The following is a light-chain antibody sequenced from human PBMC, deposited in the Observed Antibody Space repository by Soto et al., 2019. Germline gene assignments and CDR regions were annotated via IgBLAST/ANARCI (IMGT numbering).Light chain of an antibody. V-gene: IGLV1-47*01. CDR2: RNN. CDR1: RSKFGSNY. J-gene: IGLJ1*01. Sequence: QTVLTQPPSASGTPGQRVTISCYGNRSKFGSNYVYWYQQLPGTAPKLLIYRNNQRPSGAPDRFSGSKSGTSASLAISGLRSEYEADYYCAAWDDSLSGFYVFGTGTKVTVL. CDR3: AAWDDSLSGFYV.